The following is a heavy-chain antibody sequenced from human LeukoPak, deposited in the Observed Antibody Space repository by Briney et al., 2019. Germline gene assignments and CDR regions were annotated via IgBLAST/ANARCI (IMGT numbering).Heavy chain of an antibody. CDR3: AKDLVVVTPSGVLDV. V-gene: IGHV3-23*01. CDR1: GFIFSDYA. D-gene: IGHD2-21*02. CDR2: FSVSGDST. Sequence: PGGSLRLSCAASGFIFSDYAMTWVRQPPGGGLEWVSPFSVSGDSTYHADSVRGRFTVSRDNSKNTLFLQMHSLRAEDTAIYFCAKDLVVVTPSGVLDVWGQGTMVTVSS. J-gene: IGHJ3*01.